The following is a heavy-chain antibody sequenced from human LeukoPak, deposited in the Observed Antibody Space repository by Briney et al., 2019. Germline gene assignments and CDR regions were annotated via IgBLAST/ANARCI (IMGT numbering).Heavy chain of an antibody. CDR2: INHSGST. J-gene: IGHJ6*02. Sequence: NASETLSLTCAVYGGSFSGYYWSWIRQPPGKGLEWIGEINHSGSTNYNPSLKSRVTISVDTSKNQFSLKLSSVTAADTAVYYCARGKRIVVVFPHYGGMDVWGQGTTVTVSS. V-gene: IGHV4-34*01. CDR1: GGSFSGYY. CDR3: ARGKRIVVVFPHYGGMDV. D-gene: IGHD3-22*01.